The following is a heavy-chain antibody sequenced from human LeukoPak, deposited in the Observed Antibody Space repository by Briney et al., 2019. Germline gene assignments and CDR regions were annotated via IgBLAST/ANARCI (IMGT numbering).Heavy chain of an antibody. CDR3: ARDLGKRPVGFDWVYRQDY. CDR2: IIPIFGTA. D-gene: IGHD3-9*01. CDR1: GGTFSSYA. Sequence: ASVKVSCKASGGTFSSYAISWVRQAPGQGLERMGGIIPIFGTANYAQKFQGRVTITADESTSTAYMELSSLRSEDTAVYYCARDLGKRPVGFDWVYRQDYWGQGTLVTVSS. J-gene: IGHJ4*02. V-gene: IGHV1-69*13.